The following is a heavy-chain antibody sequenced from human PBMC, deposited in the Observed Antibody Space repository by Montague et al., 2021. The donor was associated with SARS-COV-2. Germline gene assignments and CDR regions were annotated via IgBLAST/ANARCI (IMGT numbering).Heavy chain of an antibody. CDR1: GFTFNSYA. CDR2: ISGSGGST. J-gene: IGHJ4*02. V-gene: IGHV3-23*01. CDR3: AKGGQRGYFDY. Sequence: SLRLSCAASGFTFNSYAMSWVRRAPGKGLEWVSTISGSGGSTYYADSVKGRFAISRDNSKNTLYLQMNSLRAEDTAVYYCAKGGQRGYFDYWGQGTLVTVSS. D-gene: IGHD2-2*01.